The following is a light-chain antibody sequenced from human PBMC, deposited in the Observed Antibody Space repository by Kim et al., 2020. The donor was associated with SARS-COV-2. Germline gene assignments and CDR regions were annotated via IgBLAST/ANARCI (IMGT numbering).Light chain of an antibody. V-gene: IGKV3-20*01. CDR3: QQYGSSPYT. CDR1: QSVSKNY. J-gene: IGKJ2*01. Sequence: EIALTQSPGTLSLSPGERVTLSCSASQSVSKNYLAWYQQKPGQAPRLLIYAASSRATGIPDRFSGSGSGTDFTLTISRLEPEDFAVYYCQQYGSSPYTFGQGTKLEIK. CDR2: AAS.